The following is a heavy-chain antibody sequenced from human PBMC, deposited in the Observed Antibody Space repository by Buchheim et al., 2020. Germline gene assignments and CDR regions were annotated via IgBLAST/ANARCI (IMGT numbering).Heavy chain of an antibody. V-gene: IGHV3-30*04. CDR3: AREYYYGSGSREYYYGMDV. CDR2: ISYDGSNK. J-gene: IGHJ6*02. D-gene: IGHD3-10*01. Sequence: QVQLVESGGGVVQPGRSLRLSCAASGFTFSSYVMHWVRQVPGKGLEWVAVISYDGSNKYYADSVKGRFTISRDNSKNTLYLQMNSLRAEDTAVYYCAREYYYGSGSREYYYGMDVWGQGTT. CDR1: GFTFSSYV.